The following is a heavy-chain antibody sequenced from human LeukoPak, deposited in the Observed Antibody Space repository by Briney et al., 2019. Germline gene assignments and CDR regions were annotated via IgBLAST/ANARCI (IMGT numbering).Heavy chain of an antibody. CDR2: ISYDGSNK. V-gene: IGHV3-30*03. Sequence: TGGSLRLSCAASGFTFSSYGMHWVRQAPGKGLEWVAVISYDGSNKYYADSVKGRFTISRDNSKNTLYLQMNSLRSEDTAVYYCARTHSSSWYGPYYYYYYMDVWGKGTTVTISS. CDR1: GFTFSSYG. CDR3: ARTHSSSWYGPYYYYYYMDV. D-gene: IGHD6-13*01. J-gene: IGHJ6*03.